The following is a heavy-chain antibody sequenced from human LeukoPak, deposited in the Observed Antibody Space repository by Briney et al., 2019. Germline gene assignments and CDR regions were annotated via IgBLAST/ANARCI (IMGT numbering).Heavy chain of an antibody. CDR3: ARANPHDYGIDY. D-gene: IGHD4/OR15-4a*01. Sequence: SGKVSCKASGGTFSSYAISGVRQAPGQGLKWMGGIIPIFGTASYAQKLQVRVTITKDESTSTAYMELSSLRSEDTAVYYCARANPHDYGIDYWGQGTLVTVSS. CDR1: GGTFSSYA. J-gene: IGHJ4*02. CDR2: IIPIFGTA. V-gene: IGHV1-69*05.